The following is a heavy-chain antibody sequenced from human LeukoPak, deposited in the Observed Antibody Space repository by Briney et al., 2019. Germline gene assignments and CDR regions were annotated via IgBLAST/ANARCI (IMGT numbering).Heavy chain of an antibody. CDR2: ISGSGGST. CDR1: GFTFSSYV. CDR3: AKSPRAAWGSNFHYHYMDV. Sequence: GGSLRLSCAASGFTFSSYVMSWVRQAPGKGLEWVSSISGSGGSTYNADSVKGRFTISRDNSRNTLSLQMNSLRAEDTAVYYCAKSPRAAWGSNFHYHYMDVWGKGTTVTVSS. D-gene: IGHD7-27*01. J-gene: IGHJ6*03. V-gene: IGHV3-23*01.